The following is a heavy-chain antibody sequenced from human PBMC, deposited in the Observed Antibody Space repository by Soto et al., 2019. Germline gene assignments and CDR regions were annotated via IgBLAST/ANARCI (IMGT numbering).Heavy chain of an antibody. V-gene: IGHV3-23*01. Sequence: EVQVLESGGGLVQPGGSLRLSCAASGFTFSSNDMTWVRQAPGKGLEWVSTIDGSGATTYYADFGEGGFTLSRDNSKNTAYVQMNILRADDTALYYCAKNSGWFDSWGQGTLVTVSS. D-gene: IGHD3-10*01. CDR2: IDGSGATT. J-gene: IGHJ5*01. CDR3: AKNSGWFDS. CDR1: GFTFSSND.